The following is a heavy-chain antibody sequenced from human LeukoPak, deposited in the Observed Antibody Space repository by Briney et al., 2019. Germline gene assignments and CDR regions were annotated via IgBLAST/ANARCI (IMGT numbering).Heavy chain of an antibody. Sequence: GASVKVSCKASGYTFTSYAMNWVRQAPGQGLEWMGWINTNTGNPTYAQGFTGRFVFSLDTSVSTAYLQISSLKAEDTAVYYCATYYYGSGSYSHWFDPWGQGTLVTVSS. CDR3: ATYYYGSGSYSHWFDP. CDR2: INTNTGNP. CDR1: GYTFTSYA. D-gene: IGHD3-10*01. V-gene: IGHV7-4-1*02. J-gene: IGHJ5*02.